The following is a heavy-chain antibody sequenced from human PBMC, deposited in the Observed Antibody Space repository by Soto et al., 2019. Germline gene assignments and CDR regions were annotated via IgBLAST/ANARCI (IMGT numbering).Heavy chain of an antibody. CDR3: AKIISYDAFDI. V-gene: IGHV3-30*18. CDR1: GFTFSSYG. Sequence: QVQLVESGGGVVQPGRSLRLSCAASGFTFSSYGMHWVRQAPGKGLEWVAVISYDGNNKYYVDSVKGRFTISRDNSKNTLYLQMNSLRAEVTAVYYCAKIISYDAFDIWGQGTMVTVSS. J-gene: IGHJ3*02. CDR2: ISYDGNNK.